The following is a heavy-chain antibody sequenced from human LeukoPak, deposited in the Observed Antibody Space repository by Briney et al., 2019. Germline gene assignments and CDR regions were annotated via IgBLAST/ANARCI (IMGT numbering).Heavy chain of an antibody. CDR2: INPNSGDT. CDR3: APLIGGYFDY. J-gene: IGHJ4*02. D-gene: IGHD2-15*01. CDR1: GYTFTGYY. V-gene: IGHV1-2*06. Sequence: ASVKVFCKASGYTFTGYYMHWVRQAPGQGLEWMGRINPNSGDTKCAQKFQGRVAMTRDTSINTAYMDLSSLRSDDTAVYYCAPLIGGYFDYWGQGTLVTVSS.